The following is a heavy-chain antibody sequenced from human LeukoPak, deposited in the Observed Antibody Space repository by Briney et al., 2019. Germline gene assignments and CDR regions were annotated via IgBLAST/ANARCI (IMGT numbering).Heavy chain of an antibody. D-gene: IGHD1-14*01. CDR2: ISAAGRTK. CDR3: TRVDLYNAGDEV. V-gene: IGHV3-23*01. Sequence: PGGPLTLFCAASGFTFSSYVMSGLRQAPGRGVEWVAGISAAGRTKYYADSVKGRFTVSRDNPRNTLFPQMKSLRDEDTAIYYGTRVDLYNAGDEVWGLGTLVTVSS. J-gene: IGHJ4*02. CDR1: GFTFSSYV.